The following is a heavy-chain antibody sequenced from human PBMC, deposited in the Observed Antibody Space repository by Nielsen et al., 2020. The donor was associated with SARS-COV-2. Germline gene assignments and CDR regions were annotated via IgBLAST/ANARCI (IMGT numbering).Heavy chain of an antibody. CDR2: INHSGST. Sequence: WIRQPPGKGLEWIGEINHSGSTYYNPSLKRRLTISVDTSKNQFSLKVTSLTAADTAVYYCATAYGGRWGQGTLVTVSS. J-gene: IGHJ4*02. V-gene: IGHV4-30-2*05. CDR3: ATAYGGR. D-gene: IGHD4-17*01.